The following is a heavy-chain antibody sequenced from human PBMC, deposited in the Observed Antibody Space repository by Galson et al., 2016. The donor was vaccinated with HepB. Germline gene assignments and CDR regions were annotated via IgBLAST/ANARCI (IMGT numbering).Heavy chain of an antibody. CDR1: GYTFTSYT. J-gene: IGHJ3*01. Sequence: SVKVSCKASGYTFTSYTIHWVRQAPGQRLEWMGWIDADSGNTKYSQKFQGRVTITRETSASTAYLELNSPRAEDTAVYYCARLRGYPFWGQGTMVTVSS. CDR3: ARLRGYPF. D-gene: IGHD5-12*01. CDR2: IDADSGNT. V-gene: IGHV1-3*01.